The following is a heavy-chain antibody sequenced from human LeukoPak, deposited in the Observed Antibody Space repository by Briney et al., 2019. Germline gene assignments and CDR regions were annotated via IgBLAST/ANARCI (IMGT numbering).Heavy chain of an antibody. J-gene: IGHJ4*02. D-gene: IGHD5-24*01. CDR1: GFTFSSYW. Sequence: GGSLRLSCAASGFTFSSYWMHWVRQAPGKGLVWVSRITSDGSSTTYADSVKGRFTISRDNAKNTVYLQMNSLRAEDTAVYYCARTREYYFDCWGQGTLVTVSS. V-gene: IGHV3-74*01. CDR3: ARTREYYFDC. CDR2: ITSDGSST.